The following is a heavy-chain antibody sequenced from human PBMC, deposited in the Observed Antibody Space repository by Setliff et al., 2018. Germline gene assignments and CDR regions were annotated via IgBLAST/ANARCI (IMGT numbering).Heavy chain of an antibody. CDR2: IFPKTGNT. D-gene: IGHD3-10*01. CDR1: GGTFRTYE. CDR3: STLVRFCTKTTCQRASGGEF. J-gene: IGHJ4*02. V-gene: IGHV1-18*01. Sequence: GASVKVSCKASGGTFRTYEINWVRQAPGQGLEWMGWIFPKTGNTNYAYKVQGRVTMTTDTSTATAYMELRSLTSDDTAVYYCSTLVRFCTKTTCQRASGGEFWGQGTLVTVS.